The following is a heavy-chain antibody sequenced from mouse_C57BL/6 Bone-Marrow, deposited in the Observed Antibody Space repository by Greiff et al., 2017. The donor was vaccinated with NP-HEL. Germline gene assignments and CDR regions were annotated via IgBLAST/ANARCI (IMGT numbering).Heavy chain of an antibody. J-gene: IGHJ1*03. CDR1: GYTFTSYW. CDR2: INPSNGGT. Sequence: QVQLKQPGTELVKPGASVKLSCKASGYTFTSYWMHWVKQRPGQGLEWIGNINPSNGGTNYNEKFKSKATLTVDKSSSTAYMQLSSLTSEDSAVYYCASPQIYYYGSSGYFDVWGTGTTVTVSS. D-gene: IGHD1-1*01. CDR3: ASPQIYYYGSSGYFDV. V-gene: IGHV1-53*01.